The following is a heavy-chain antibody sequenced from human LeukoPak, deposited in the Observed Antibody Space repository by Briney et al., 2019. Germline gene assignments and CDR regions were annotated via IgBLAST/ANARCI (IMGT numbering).Heavy chain of an antibody. J-gene: IGHJ4*02. CDR2: ISGSGGST. V-gene: IGHV3-23*01. CDR1: GFTFSSYA. D-gene: IGHD4-17*01. Sequence: GGSQRLSCAASGFTFSSYAMSWVRQAPGKGLEWVSAISGSGGSTYYADSVKGRFTISRDNAKNSLYLQINSLRAEDTAVYYCARTRITVTTRSWDYWGQGTLVTVSS. CDR3: ARTRITVTTRSWDY.